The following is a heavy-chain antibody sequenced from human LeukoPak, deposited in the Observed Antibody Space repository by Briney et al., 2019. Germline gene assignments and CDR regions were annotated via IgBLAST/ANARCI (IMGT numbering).Heavy chain of an antibody. CDR3: ATMKAVRVNDFWSGYPDY. Sequence: PSETLSLTCTVSGGSIRSTTNYWSWIRQPPGKGLEWIGYIYHSGTTNYNPSLRSRVTISVDTSKNQFSLKLSSVTAADTAVYYCATMKAVRVNDFWSGYPDYWGQGTLVTVSS. V-gene: IGHV4-61*01. CDR2: IYHSGTT. CDR1: GGSIRSTTNY. J-gene: IGHJ4*02. D-gene: IGHD3-3*01.